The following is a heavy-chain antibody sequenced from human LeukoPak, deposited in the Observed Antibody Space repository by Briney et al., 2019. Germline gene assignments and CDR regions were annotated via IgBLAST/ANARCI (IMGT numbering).Heavy chain of an antibody. D-gene: IGHD3-3*01. CDR3: ARNEGGDFWSGYSYFDY. Sequence: SSETLSLTCTVSGGSISSYYWSWIRQPPGKGLEWIGYIYYSGSTNYNPSLKSRVTISVDTSKNQFSLKLSSVTAADTAVYYCARNEGGDFWSGYSYFDYWGQGTLVTVSS. CDR1: GGSISSYY. V-gene: IGHV4-59*01. J-gene: IGHJ4*02. CDR2: IYYSGST.